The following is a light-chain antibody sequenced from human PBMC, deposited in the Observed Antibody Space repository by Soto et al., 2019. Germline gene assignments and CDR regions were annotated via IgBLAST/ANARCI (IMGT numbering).Light chain of an antibody. Sequence: DIQLTQSPSFLSASVGDRVTITFRASQGISTCLAWYQQKPGKAPQRLIYAASTLQSVVPSRFSGSGSGTEFTLTISSLQPEDFATYFCQQVNNYPLTFGGATKVEIK. V-gene: IGKV1-9*01. J-gene: IGKJ4*01. CDR1: QGISTC. CDR3: QQVNNYPLT. CDR2: AAS.